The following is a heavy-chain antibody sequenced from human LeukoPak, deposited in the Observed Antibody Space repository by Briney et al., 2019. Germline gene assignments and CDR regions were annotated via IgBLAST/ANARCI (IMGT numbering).Heavy chain of an antibody. CDR1: GFTFSTYT. D-gene: IGHD5-24*01. CDR2: IISTSERK. Sequence: PGGSLRLSCVASGFTFSTYTMNWVRQAPGKGLEWVSGIISTSERKYYADSVKGRFTISRDNSKNTVYLQMNSLRDEDTAVYYCAKDQFKDGYNSYWGQGTLVTVSS. CDR3: AKDQFKDGYNSY. V-gene: IGHV3-23*01. J-gene: IGHJ4*02.